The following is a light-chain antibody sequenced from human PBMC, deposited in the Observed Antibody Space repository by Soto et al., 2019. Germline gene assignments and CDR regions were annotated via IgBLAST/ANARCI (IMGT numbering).Light chain of an antibody. Sequence: QSALTQPASVSRSPGQSITISCTGTSNDVGGYNSVCWYQQHPGKVPKLLIYEVTNRPSGVSARFSGSKSGNTASLTISGLQAEDDADYYCSSYVRGNTVVFGGGTKLTVL. CDR1: SNDVGGYNS. CDR2: EVT. CDR3: SSYVRGNTVV. J-gene: IGLJ3*02. V-gene: IGLV2-14*01.